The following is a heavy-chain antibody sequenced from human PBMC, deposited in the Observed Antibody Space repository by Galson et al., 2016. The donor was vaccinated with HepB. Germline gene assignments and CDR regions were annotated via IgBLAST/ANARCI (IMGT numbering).Heavy chain of an antibody. CDR2: IKQDGIEK. CDR1: GFTLSSSW. J-gene: IGHJ6*02. Sequence: SLRLSCAASGFTLSSSWMSWVRQAPGGGLEWVANIKQDGIEKYYVDSVKGRFTISRDDAKNSVFLQMNSLRAEDTALYYCAKGGRILWDAMDGWGQGTTVTVAS. CDR3: AKGGRILWDAMDG. V-gene: IGHV3-7*01. D-gene: IGHD2/OR15-2a*01.